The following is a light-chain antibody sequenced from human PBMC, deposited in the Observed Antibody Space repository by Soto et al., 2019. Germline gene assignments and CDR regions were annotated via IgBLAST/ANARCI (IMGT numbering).Light chain of an antibody. Sequence: DIVMTQSPDSLAVSLGERATINCKSSQTVLYSSNNENYLAWYQQKPGQPPKLPIYWASTRESGVPGRFSGSGSGTDFTLTISSLQAEDVAVYYCQQYYSTPRTFGQGTKVEIK. CDR3: QQYYSTPRT. V-gene: IGKV4-1*01. CDR1: QTVLYSSNNENY. CDR2: WAS. J-gene: IGKJ1*01.